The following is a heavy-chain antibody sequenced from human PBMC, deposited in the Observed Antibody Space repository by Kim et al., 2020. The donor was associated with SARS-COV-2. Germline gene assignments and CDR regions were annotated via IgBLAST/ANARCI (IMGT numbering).Heavy chain of an antibody. V-gene: IGHV3-7*01. Sequence: GGSLRLSCATSGFTFPNYWMTWVRQAPGKGLEWVANISPDGSQTYSVDSLKGRFAISRDNAESSLSLQMSSLTVDDTAVYFCARDTGYVTKLRGVIALD. J-gene: IGHJ4*01. CDR3: ARDTGYVTKLRGVIALD. D-gene: IGHD3-10*01. CDR1: GFTFPNYW. CDR2: ISPDGSQT.